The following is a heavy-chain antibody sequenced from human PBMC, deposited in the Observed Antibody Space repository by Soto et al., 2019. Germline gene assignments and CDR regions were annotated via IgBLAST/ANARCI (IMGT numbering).Heavy chain of an antibody. V-gene: IGHV3-30*18. CDR2: ISYDGSNK. Sequence: GGSPRLSCAASGFTFGSYGMHWVGQGPGKGLERVAVISYDGSNKYYADSVKGRFTISRDNSKNTLYLQMNSLRAEDTAVYYCAKAYPLRFLEWLLPEGYFDCWGQGTLVTVSS. J-gene: IGHJ4*02. CDR1: GFTFGSYG. D-gene: IGHD3-3*01. CDR3: AKAYPLRFLEWLLPEGYFDC.